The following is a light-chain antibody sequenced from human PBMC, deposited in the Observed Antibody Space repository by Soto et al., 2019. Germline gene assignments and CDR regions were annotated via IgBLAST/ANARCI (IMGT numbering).Light chain of an antibody. J-gene: IGLJ3*02. CDR1: SSNIGSNA. CDR3: AAWGDSLNTWV. Sequence: QSVLTQPASLSGSPGQRVTISCSGSSSNIGSNAVSWYQHFPGTAPKVLIYSDDQRPSGVPDRFSGSKSGTSASLAISGLRAEDEADYFCAAWGDSLNTWVFGGGTKLTVL. CDR2: SDD. V-gene: IGLV1-44*01.